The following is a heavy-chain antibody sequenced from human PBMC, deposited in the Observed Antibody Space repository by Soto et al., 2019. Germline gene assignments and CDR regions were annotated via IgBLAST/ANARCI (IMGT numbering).Heavy chain of an antibody. D-gene: IGHD1-1*01. CDR2: MNPNSGNT. CDR1: GYTFTSYD. CDR3: ARGAAYNWNDEPYYYGMDV. V-gene: IGHV1-8*01. Sequence: ASVKVSCKASGYTFTSYDINWVRQATGQGIEWMGWMNPNSGNTGYAQRFQGRVTMTRNTSISTAYMELSSLRSEDTAVYYCARGAAYNWNDEPYYYGMDVWGQGTTVTVSS. J-gene: IGHJ6*02.